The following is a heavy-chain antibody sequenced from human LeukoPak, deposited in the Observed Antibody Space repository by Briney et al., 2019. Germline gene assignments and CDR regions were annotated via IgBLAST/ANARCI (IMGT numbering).Heavy chain of an antibody. V-gene: IGHV3-11*04. Sequence: TGGSLRLSCTASGFTFSDYYMSWIRQAPGKGLEWVSYISTSGSTIYYGDSVKGRFTISRDNAKNSLYLQMNSLRAEDTAVYYCARDSCSNGVCFDYWGQGTLVTVSP. CDR3: ARDSCSNGVCFDY. J-gene: IGHJ4*02. CDR1: GFTFSDYY. CDR2: ISTSGSTI. D-gene: IGHD2-8*01.